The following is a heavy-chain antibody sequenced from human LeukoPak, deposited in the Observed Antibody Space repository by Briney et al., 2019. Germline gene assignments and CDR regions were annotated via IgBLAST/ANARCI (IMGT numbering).Heavy chain of an antibody. CDR1: GFTFSTYS. J-gene: IGHJ6*04. CDR2: ISSSSVYI. V-gene: IGHV3-21*01. Sequence: PGGSLRLSCAASGFTFSTYSMNWVRQAPGKGLEWVSSISSSSVYIYYADSVKGRFTISRDNAKNSLYLQMNSLRAEDTAVYYCAELGITMIGGVWGKGTTVTISS. CDR3: AELGITMIGGV. D-gene: IGHD3-10*02.